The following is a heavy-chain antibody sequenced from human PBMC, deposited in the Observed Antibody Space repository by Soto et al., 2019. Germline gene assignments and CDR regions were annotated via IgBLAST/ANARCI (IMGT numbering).Heavy chain of an antibody. CDR2: ISWNSGSI. D-gene: IGHD5-18*01. V-gene: IGHV3-9*01. Sequence: GGSLRLSCVASGFTFGEYAMHWVRQAPGKGLEWVAHISWNSGSIGYADSVKGRFTISRDNAKDSLYLKMDSLRAEDTASYYCAKDVDHIYGFDFWGQGTPVTVSS. J-gene: IGHJ4*02. CDR1: GFTFGEYA. CDR3: AKDVDHIYGFDF.